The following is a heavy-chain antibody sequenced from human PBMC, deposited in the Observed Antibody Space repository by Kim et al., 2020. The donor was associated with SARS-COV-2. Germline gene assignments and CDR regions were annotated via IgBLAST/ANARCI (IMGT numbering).Heavy chain of an antibody. V-gene: IGHV4-39*01. D-gene: IGHD6-13*01. CDR1: GGSISSSSYY. CDR2: IYYSGST. J-gene: IGHJ5*02. Sequence: SETLSLTCTVSGGSISSSSYYWGWIRQPPGKGLEWIGSIYYSGSTYYNPSLKSRVTISVDTSKNQFSLKPSSVTAADTAVYYCARHRGYSSSWYVNWFDP. CDR3: ARHRGYSSSWYVNWFDP.